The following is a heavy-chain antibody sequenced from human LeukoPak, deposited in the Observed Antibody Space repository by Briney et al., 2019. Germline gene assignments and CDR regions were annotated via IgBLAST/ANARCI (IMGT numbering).Heavy chain of an antibody. D-gene: IGHD6-19*01. J-gene: IGHJ4*02. CDR2: ISYDGSNK. V-gene: IGHV3-30-3*01. Sequence: GGSLRLSCAASGFTFRNYVIHWVRQAPGKGLEWVAVISYDGSNKYYADSVKGRFTISRDNSKNTLYLQMNSLRAEDTAVYYCARDSEQWLDYWGQGTLVTVSS. CDR1: GFTFRNYV. CDR3: ARDSEQWLDY.